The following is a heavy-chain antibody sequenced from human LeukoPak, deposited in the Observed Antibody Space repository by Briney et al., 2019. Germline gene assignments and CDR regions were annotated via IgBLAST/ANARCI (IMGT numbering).Heavy chain of an antibody. Sequence: GGSLRLPCAASGFTVITNDMTWVRQAPGKGFEWVSVLYSDGNTKYADSVQGRFTISRDNSKNTLYLEMNSLSPDDTAVYYCARGVEPLAANTLAYWGQGTLVTVSS. CDR2: LYSDGNT. V-gene: IGHV3-53*01. CDR1: GFTVITND. CDR3: ARGVEPLAANTLAY. D-gene: IGHD1-14*01. J-gene: IGHJ4*02.